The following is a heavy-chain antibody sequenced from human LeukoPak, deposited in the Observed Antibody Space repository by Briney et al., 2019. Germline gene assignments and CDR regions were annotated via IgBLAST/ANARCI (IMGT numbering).Heavy chain of an antibody. CDR2: IYSGGDT. CDR1: GFTVSRNF. Sequence: PGGSLRLSCTASGFTVSRNFMSWVPQAPGEGLEWFSVIYSGGDTYYADSVKCRFTISRDNSKNTLYLQMPCLRAEDTAVYYCAEGLYSSGYLDYWGQGTLVTVSS. V-gene: IGHV3-53*01. D-gene: IGHD3-22*01. CDR3: AEGLYSSGYLDY. J-gene: IGHJ4*02.